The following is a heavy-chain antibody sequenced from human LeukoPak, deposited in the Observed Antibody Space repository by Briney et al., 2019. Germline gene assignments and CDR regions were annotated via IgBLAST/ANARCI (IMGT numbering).Heavy chain of an antibody. Sequence: ASVKVSCKTSGYTFTCYYMHWVRQAPGQGLEWMGWISAYNGNTNYAQKLQGRVTMTTDTSTSTAYMELRSLRSDDTAVYYCARVSYYDILTGYPPTSNYYYYYYMDVWGKGTTVTVSS. CDR2: ISAYNGNT. J-gene: IGHJ6*03. D-gene: IGHD3-9*01. CDR1: GYTFTCYY. CDR3: ARVSYYDILTGYPPTSNYYYYYYMDV. V-gene: IGHV1-18*04.